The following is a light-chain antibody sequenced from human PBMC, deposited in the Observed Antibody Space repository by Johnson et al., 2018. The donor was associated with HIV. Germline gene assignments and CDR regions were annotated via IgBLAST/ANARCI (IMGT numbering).Light chain of an antibody. Sequence: QSVLTQPPSVSAAPGQKVTISCSGSSSNIGNNYVSWYQQIPGTAPKLIIYDNNKRPSGIPDRFSGSKSGTSATLGITGLQTGDEADYYCGTWDSSLSAYVFVTGTKVTV. CDR2: DNN. V-gene: IGLV1-51*01. CDR3: GTWDSSLSAYV. CDR1: SSNIGNNY. J-gene: IGLJ1*01.